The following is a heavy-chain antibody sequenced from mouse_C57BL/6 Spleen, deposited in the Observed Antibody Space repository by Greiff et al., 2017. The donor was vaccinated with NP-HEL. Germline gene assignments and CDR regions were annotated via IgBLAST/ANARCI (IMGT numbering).Heavy chain of an antibody. CDR3: ASSIYDGYYDYFDY. V-gene: IGHV1-81*01. CDR2: IYPRSGNT. J-gene: IGHJ2*01. Sequence: QVQLKESGAELARPGASVKLSCKASGYTFTSYGISWVKQRTGQGLAWIGEIYPRSGNTYYTEKFKGKATLTAEQSSSTAYMELRSLTSEDSAVYFCASSIYDGYYDYFDYWGQGTTLTVSS. D-gene: IGHD2-3*01. CDR1: GYTFTSYG.